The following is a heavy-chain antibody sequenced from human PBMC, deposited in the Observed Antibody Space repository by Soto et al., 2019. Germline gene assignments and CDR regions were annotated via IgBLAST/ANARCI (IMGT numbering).Heavy chain of an antibody. Sequence: ASVKVSCKASGYTFTGYYMHWVRQAPGQGLEWMGWISGYNGNTNYAQRLQGRVTMTTDTSTSTAYMELRSLRSDDTAVYYCARTYYDFWSGPPDFDYWGQGTLVTVS. J-gene: IGHJ4*02. CDR2: ISGYNGNT. D-gene: IGHD3-3*01. CDR3: ARTYYDFWSGPPDFDY. CDR1: GYTFTGYY. V-gene: IGHV1-18*04.